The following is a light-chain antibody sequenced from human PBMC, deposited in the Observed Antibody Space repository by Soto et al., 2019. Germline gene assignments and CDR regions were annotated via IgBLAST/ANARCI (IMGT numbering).Light chain of an antibody. CDR3: MQALQTPLT. CDR1: QSLLQSNGNNY. Sequence: DIVMTQSPLSLPVTPGAPASISCRSSQSLLQSNGNNYLDWYLQKPGQSPQLLIHLGSNRASGVPDRFSGSGSGTDFTLKISRVEAEDVGVYYCMQALQTPLTFGQGTRLEIK. CDR2: LGS. V-gene: IGKV2-28*01. J-gene: IGKJ5*01.